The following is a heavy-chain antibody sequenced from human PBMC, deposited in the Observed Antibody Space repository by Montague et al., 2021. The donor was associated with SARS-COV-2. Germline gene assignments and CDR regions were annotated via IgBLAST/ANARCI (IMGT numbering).Heavy chain of an antibody. V-gene: IGHV2-70*01. CDR2: IDWDDDK. D-gene: IGHD3-9*01. J-gene: IGHJ4*02. Sequence: PALGKPTQTLTLTCTFSGFSLSTSGMCVSWIRQPPGKALEWLALIDWDDDKYYSTSLKTRLTISKDTSKNQVVLTMTNMDPVGTATYYCARIRDYDILTGSYSGFDYWGQGTLVTVSS. CDR1: GFSLSTSGMC. CDR3: ARIRDYDILTGSYSGFDY.